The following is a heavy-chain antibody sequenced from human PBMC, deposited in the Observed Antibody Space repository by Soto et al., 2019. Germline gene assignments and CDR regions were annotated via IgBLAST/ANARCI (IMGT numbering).Heavy chain of an antibody. CDR3: ARGGYSYGRYYYYGTDV. CDR2: IWYDGSNK. V-gene: IGHV3-33*01. Sequence: GGSLRLSCAASVFTFSSYGMHRVRQAPGKGLEWVAVIWYDGSNKYYGDSVKGRFTISRDNSKITMDLQMNSLRAEDTAVYYCARGGYSYGRYYYYGTDVWGQGTTVTVSS. D-gene: IGHD5-18*01. J-gene: IGHJ6*02. CDR1: VFTFSSYG.